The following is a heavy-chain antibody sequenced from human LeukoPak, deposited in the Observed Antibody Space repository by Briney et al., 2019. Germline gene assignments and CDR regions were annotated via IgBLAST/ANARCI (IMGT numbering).Heavy chain of an antibody. Sequence: GRSLRLSCTASGFTFGDYALSWFRQAPGKGLERVGFTRRQTYGRTTEYAASVKGRFTISRDDSITIAYLHMNSLKAEDTAVYSCSREGVDGENLGWGQGTLVTVSS. CDR1: GFTFGDYA. D-gene: IGHD2-15*01. CDR2: TRRQTYGRTT. J-gene: IGHJ4*02. V-gene: IGHV3-49*03. CDR3: SREGVDGENLG.